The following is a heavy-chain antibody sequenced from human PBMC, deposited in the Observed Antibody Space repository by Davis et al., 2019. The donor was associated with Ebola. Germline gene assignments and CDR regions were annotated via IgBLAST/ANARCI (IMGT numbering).Heavy chain of an antibody. D-gene: IGHD4-17*01. V-gene: IGHV3-30-3*01. CDR2: ISYDGSNK. CDR1: GFTFSSYA. CDR3: ARDNLYGDYAYDY. Sequence: GESLKISCAASGFTFSSYAMHWVRQAPGKGLEWVAVISYDGSNKYYADSVKGRFTISRDNSKNTLYLQMNSLRAEDTAVYYCARDNLYGDYAYDYWGQGTLVTVSS. J-gene: IGHJ4*02.